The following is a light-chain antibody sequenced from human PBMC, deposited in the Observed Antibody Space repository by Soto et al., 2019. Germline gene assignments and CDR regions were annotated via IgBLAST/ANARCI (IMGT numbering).Light chain of an antibody. Sequence: EIVLTHSPVTLSLSPCERATLSFRASQSINNYLAWYQQKPGQAPRLLIYDASNRATGIPARFSGSGSGTDFTLTISSLEPEDFAVYYCQQRFNWQVTFGQGTRLEI. CDR2: DAS. V-gene: IGKV3-11*01. CDR1: QSINNY. CDR3: QQRFNWQVT. J-gene: IGKJ5*01.